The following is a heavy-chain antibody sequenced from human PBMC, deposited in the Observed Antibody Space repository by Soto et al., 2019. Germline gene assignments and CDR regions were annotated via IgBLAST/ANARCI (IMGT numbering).Heavy chain of an antibody. CDR2: INPNNSDT. J-gene: IGHJ6*02. Sequence: AASVKVSCKASGYTFTGYYMHWVRQAPGQGLEWMGWINPNNSDTNYAQKFQGRVTLTRDTSISTGYMQLSSLRSGDTAVFYCVRARWHLPYIMDVRGQGTTVTVSS. CDR1: GYTFTGYY. V-gene: IGHV1-2*02. CDR3: VRARWHLPYIMDV. D-gene: IGHD2-15*01.